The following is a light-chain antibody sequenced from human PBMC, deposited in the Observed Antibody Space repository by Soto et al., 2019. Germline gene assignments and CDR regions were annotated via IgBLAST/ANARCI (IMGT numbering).Light chain of an antibody. V-gene: IGKV3-15*01. CDR1: QSVSSN. CDR2: GAS. Sequence: EIVMTQSPATLSVSPGERVTLSCRASQSVSSNLAWYQQKPGQAPRLLIYGASTRASGISARFSGSGSGTEFTLTISSLQSEDFAVYCCQQYNSWPPTFGQGTKLEIK. J-gene: IGKJ2*01. CDR3: QQYNSWPPT.